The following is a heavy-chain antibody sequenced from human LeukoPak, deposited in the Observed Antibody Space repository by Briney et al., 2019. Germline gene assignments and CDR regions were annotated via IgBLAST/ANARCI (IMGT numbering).Heavy chain of an antibody. CDR1: GGSISSYY. V-gene: IGHV4-59*01. CDR2: IYYSGST. D-gene: IGHD3-10*01. Sequence: PSETLSLTCTVSGGSISSYYWSWIRQPPGKGLEWIGYIYYSGSTNYNPSLKSRVTISVDTSKNQFSLKLSSVTAADTAVYYCARGDGSGNDYWGQGTLVTVSS. CDR3: ARGDGSGNDY. J-gene: IGHJ4*02.